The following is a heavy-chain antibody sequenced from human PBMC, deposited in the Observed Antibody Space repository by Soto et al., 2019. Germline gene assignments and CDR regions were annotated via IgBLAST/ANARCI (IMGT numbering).Heavy chain of an antibody. CDR1: GFTFSDYY. CDR2: ISSSGSTI. J-gene: IGHJ3*02. D-gene: IGHD2-15*01. V-gene: IGHV3-11*01. Sequence: GGSLRLSCAASGFTFSDYYMSWIRQAPGKGLEWVSYISSSGSTIYYADSVKGRFTISRDNAKNSLYLQMNSLRAEDTAVYYCATYCSGGSCYPRPNAFDIWGQGTMVTVSS. CDR3: ATYCSGGSCYPRPNAFDI.